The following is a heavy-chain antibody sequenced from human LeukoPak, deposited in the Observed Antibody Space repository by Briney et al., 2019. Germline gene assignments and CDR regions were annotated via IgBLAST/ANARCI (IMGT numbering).Heavy chain of an antibody. Sequence: GGSLRLSYAASGFTFSSYAMHWVRQAPGKGLEWVAVILYDGSNKYYADSVKGRFTISRDNSKSTLYLQMNSLRAEDTAVYYCAREDTALVLGYYFDYWGQGTLVTVSS. V-gene: IGHV3-30*04. CDR3: AREDTALVLGYYFDY. J-gene: IGHJ4*02. CDR1: GFTFSSYA. D-gene: IGHD5-18*01. CDR2: ILYDGSNK.